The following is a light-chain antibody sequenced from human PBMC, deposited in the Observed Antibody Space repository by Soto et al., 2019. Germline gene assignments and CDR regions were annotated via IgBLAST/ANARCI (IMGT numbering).Light chain of an antibody. CDR3: CSYAGSSTYYV. CDR2: EGS. CDR1: SSDVGSYNL. V-gene: IGLV2-23*01. J-gene: IGLJ1*01. Sequence: LTQPASVSGSPGQSITISCTGTSSDVGSYNLVSWYQQHPGKAPKLVIYEGSKRPSGVSNRFSGSKSGNTASLTISGLQAEDEADYYCCSYAGSSTYYVFGTGTKVTVL.